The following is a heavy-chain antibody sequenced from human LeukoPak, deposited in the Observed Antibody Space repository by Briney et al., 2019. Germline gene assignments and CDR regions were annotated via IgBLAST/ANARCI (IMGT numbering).Heavy chain of an antibody. D-gene: IGHD3-10*01. CDR2: INHSGST. J-gene: IGHJ6*04. CDR3: ATGRGSGSYYRGYGMDV. V-gene: IGHV4-34*01. CDR1: GGSFSGYY. Sequence: PSETLSLTCAVYGGSFSGYYWSWIRQPPGKGLEWIGEINHSGSTNYNLSLKSRVTISVDTSKNQFSLKLSSVTAVDTAVYYCATGRGSGSYYRGYGMDVWGKGTTVTVSS.